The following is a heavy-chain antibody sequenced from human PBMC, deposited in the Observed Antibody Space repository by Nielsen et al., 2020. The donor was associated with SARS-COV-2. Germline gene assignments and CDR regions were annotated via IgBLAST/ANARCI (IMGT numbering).Heavy chain of an antibody. CDR2: ISSSGSTI. D-gene: IGHD4-23*01. CDR3: ARVGADYGGNSHDY. J-gene: IGHJ4*02. V-gene: IGHV3-11*04. Sequence: WIRPPPGEGLEWVSYISSSGSTIYYADSVKGRFTISRDNAKNSLYLQMNSLRDEDTAVYYCARVGADYGGNSHDYWGQGTLVTVSS.